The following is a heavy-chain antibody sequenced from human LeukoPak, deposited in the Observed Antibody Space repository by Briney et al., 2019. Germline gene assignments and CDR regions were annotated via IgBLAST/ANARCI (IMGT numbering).Heavy chain of an antibody. CDR2: INHSGST. V-gene: IGHV4-34*01. Sequence: TSETLSLTCSVSGGSVTGGGYYWSWIRQHPGKGLEWIGEINHSGSTNYNPSLKSRVTISVDTSKNQFSLKLSSVTAADTAVYYCASSRGGKNYWGQGTLVTVSS. J-gene: IGHJ4*02. D-gene: IGHD1-26*01. CDR1: GGSVTGGGYY. CDR3: ASSRGGKNY.